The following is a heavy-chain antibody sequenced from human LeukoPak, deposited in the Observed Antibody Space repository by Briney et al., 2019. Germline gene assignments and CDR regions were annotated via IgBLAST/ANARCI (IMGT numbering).Heavy chain of an antibody. CDR2: ISGSDGST. CDR3: AKEWCSYASGSYGDFQH. CDR1: VFSFSSDA. Sequence: GGALRLSCAASVFSFSSDAMNSGRQAPGEGLGWGSAISGSDGSTYYADSVHGRFTISRDNTKNEMYLETNSLRVEDTAVYYCAKEWCSYASGSYGDFQHWGQGTLVTVSS. V-gene: IGHV3-23*01. J-gene: IGHJ1*01. D-gene: IGHD3-10*01.